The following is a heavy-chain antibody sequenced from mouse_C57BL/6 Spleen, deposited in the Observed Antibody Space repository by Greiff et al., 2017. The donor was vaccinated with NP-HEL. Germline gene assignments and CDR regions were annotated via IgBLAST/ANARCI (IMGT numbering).Heavy chain of an antibody. Sequence: LVKPGASVKISCKASGYAFSSSWMNWVKQRPGKGLEWIGRIYPGDGDTNYNGKFKGKATLTADKSSSTAYMQLSSLTSEDSAVYFCARRGDAMDYWGQGTSVTVSS. CDR2: IYPGDGDT. CDR3: ARRGDAMDY. J-gene: IGHJ4*01. CDR1: GYAFSSSW. V-gene: IGHV1-82*01.